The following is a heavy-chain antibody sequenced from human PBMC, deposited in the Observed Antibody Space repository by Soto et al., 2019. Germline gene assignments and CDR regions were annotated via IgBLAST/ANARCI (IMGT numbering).Heavy chain of an antibody. Sequence: SXKVSFKASGGTXTSYAICLVRQAPGQGLEWIGGIIPIFCTANYAQKLQGRVTITADESTRTAYMELSSLRSEDTAVYYCARERRGAMAQFDYWGQGTLGTVS. D-gene: IGHD5-18*01. J-gene: IGHJ4*02. CDR2: IIPIFCTA. CDR3: ARERRGAMAQFDY. CDR1: GGTXTSYA. V-gene: IGHV1-69*13.